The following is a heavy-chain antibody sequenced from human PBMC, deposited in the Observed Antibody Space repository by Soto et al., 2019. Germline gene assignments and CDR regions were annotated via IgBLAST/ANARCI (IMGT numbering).Heavy chain of an antibody. D-gene: IGHD4-17*01. CDR1: GGSFSGYY. V-gene: IGHV4-34*01. CDR3: ALDYGDIDAFDI. CDR2: INHSGST. J-gene: IGHJ3*02. Sequence: QVQLQQWGAGLLKPSETLSLTCAVYGGSFSGYYWSWIRQPPGKGLEWIGEINHSGSTNYNPSLKSRVTISVDTSKNQFSLKLSSVTAADTAVYYCALDYGDIDAFDIWGQGTMVTVSS.